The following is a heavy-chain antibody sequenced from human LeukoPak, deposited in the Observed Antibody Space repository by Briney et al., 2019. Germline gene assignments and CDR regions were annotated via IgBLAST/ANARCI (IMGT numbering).Heavy chain of an antibody. CDR3: AQTTGWPGFDF. CDR2: IYNGRNT. V-gene: IGHV4-59*08. Sequence: SETLSLTCSASGASTSDKYWSWIRQPPGRTLEWIGHIYNGRNTKYNPSLTSRVTISVDTSKNQFSLSLTSVTAADTAMYYCAQTTGWPGFDFWGPGALVTVSS. D-gene: IGHD6-19*01. CDR1: GASTSDKY. J-gene: IGHJ4*02.